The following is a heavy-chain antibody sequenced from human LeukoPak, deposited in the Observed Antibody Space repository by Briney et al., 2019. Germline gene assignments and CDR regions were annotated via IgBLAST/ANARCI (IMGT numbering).Heavy chain of an antibody. D-gene: IGHD3-16*01. V-gene: IGHV4-59*01. Sequence: SETLSLTCTVSGGSISSYYWSWIRQPPGKGLEWIGYIYYSGNTKYNPSLKSRVTVSVDTSKNQFSLKLSSMTAADTATYYCARDRIIPVGGAFDIWGQGAMVSVSS. CDR1: GGSISSYY. J-gene: IGHJ3*02. CDR2: IYYSGNT. CDR3: ARDRIIPVGGAFDI.